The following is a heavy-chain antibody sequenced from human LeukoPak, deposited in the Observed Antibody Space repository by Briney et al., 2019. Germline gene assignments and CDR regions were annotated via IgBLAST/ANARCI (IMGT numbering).Heavy chain of an antibody. J-gene: IGHJ5*02. CDR1: GNSFGDYY. Sequence: SETLSLTCTVSGNSFGDYYWSWIRQPAGKGLEWIGRIYTSGSTTYNPSLKSRVTMSVDTSKSQFPLNLMSVTAADTAVYYCTRDTGTTGEVKFDPWGQGTLVTVSS. V-gene: IGHV4-4*07. D-gene: IGHD4-17*01. CDR3: TRDTGTTGEVKFDP. CDR2: IYTSGST.